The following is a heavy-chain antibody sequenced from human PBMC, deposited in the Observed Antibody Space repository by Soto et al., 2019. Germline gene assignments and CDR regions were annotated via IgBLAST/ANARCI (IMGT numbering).Heavy chain of an antibody. CDR3: ARDIGFDYVN. CDR1: GFNVMGYW. Sequence: GGSLRLSCAVSGFNVMGYWMSWVRQAPGKGLEWVASIKEDGSEIYYSHSVRGRFSISRDSAGNALHLTMNYLSAEDTGVYFCARDIGFDYVNWGQGTLVTVSS. V-gene: IGHV3-7*01. CDR2: IKEDGSEI. D-gene: IGHD3-16*01. J-gene: IGHJ4*02.